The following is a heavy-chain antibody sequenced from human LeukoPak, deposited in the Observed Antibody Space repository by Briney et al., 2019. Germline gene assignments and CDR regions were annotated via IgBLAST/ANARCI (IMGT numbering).Heavy chain of an antibody. CDR3: AKDSRAEARGRWVGELFDY. Sequence: PGGSLRLSRAASGFTFSDYYMSWIRQAPGKGLEWVSYISSSGSTIYYADSVKGRFTISRDNSKNTLCLQMNSLRAEDTAVYYCAKDSRAEARGRWVGELFDYWGQGTLVTVSS. D-gene: IGHD3-10*01. J-gene: IGHJ4*02. CDR1: GFTFSDYY. CDR2: ISSSGSTI. V-gene: IGHV3-11*01.